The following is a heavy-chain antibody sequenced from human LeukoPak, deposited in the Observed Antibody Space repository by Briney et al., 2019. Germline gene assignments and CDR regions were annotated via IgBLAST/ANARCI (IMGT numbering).Heavy chain of an antibody. CDR3: ARVLPHDAFDI. Sequence: SVKVSCKASGGTFSSYAISWVRQAPGRGLEWMGGIIPIFGTANYAQKFQGRVTITADESTSTAYMELSSLRSEGTAVYYCARVLPHDAFDIWGQGTMVTVSS. CDR2: IIPIFGTA. V-gene: IGHV1-69*13. J-gene: IGHJ3*02. CDR1: GGTFSSYA.